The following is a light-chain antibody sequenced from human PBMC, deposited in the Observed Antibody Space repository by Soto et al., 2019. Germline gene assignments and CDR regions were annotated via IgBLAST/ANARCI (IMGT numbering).Light chain of an antibody. V-gene: IGKV1-33*01. CDR2: DAS. CDR1: QDISNY. J-gene: IGKJ4*01. Sequence: DIQLTQSPSSLSASVGDRVTITCQASQDISNYLNWYQQKPGKAPKLLVYDASNLETGVPSRFSGRGSGTDFTFTISSLQPEDVATYYCQQYDDLPLTFGGWTKVEIK. CDR3: QQYDDLPLT.